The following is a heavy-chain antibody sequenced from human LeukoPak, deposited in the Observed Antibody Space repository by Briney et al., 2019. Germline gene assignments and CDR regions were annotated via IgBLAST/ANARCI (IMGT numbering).Heavy chain of an antibody. CDR3: ARARNGTLKY. CDR2: ISYDGSNK. V-gene: IGHV3-30*01. Sequence: GRSLRLSCAASGFTFSHYAMHWVRQAPGKGLAWLAVISYDGSNKCFADSVKGRFTISRDNSKNTLYLQMDSLRAEDTAVYYCARARNGTLKYWGQGTLVTVSS. J-gene: IGHJ4*02. D-gene: IGHD1-26*01. CDR1: GFTFSHYA.